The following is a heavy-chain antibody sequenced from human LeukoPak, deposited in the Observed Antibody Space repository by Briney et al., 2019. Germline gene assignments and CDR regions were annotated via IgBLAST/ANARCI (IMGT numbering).Heavy chain of an antibody. Sequence: SVKVSCKASGGTFSSYAISWVRQAPGQGLEWMGGIIPILGIANYAQKFQGRVTITADKSTSTAYMELSSLRSEDTAVYYCAREASFITMVRGAPQDNWFDPWGQGTLVTVSS. D-gene: IGHD3-10*01. CDR2: IIPILGIA. J-gene: IGHJ5*02. CDR1: GGTFSSYA. V-gene: IGHV1-69*10. CDR3: AREASFITMVRGAPQDNWFDP.